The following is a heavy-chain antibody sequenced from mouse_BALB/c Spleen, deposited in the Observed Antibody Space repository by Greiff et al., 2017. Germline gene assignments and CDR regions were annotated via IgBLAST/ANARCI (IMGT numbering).Heavy chain of an antibody. V-gene: IGHV5-6-3*01. Sequence: EVKLVESGGGLVQPGGSLKLSCAASGITFSSYGMSWVRQTPDKRLELVATINSNGGSTYYPDSVKGRFTISRDNAKNTLYLQMSSLKSEDTAMYYCARDRDGYFDYWGQGTTLTVSS. CDR1: GITFSSYG. CDR3: ARDRDGYFDY. CDR2: INSNGGST. J-gene: IGHJ2*01. D-gene: IGHD2-3*01.